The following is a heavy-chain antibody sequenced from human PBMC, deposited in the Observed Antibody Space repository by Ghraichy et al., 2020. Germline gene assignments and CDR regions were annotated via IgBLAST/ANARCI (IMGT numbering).Heavy chain of an antibody. CDR2: INVGNDNT. CDR1: GYSFTSYA. CDR3: ARLPYMAAAGPTFDY. J-gene: IGHJ4*02. V-gene: IGHV1-3*01. Sequence: ASVKVSCKASGYSFTSYAMHWVRQAPGQRLQWMGWINVGNDNTKYSQKFQGRVTITRDTSTSTAYMELSSLISEDTAVYYCARLPYMAAAGPTFDYWGQGTLVTVSS. D-gene: IGHD6-13*01.